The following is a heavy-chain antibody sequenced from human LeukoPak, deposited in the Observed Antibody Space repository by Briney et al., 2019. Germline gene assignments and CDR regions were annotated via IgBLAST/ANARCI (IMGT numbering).Heavy chain of an antibody. Sequence: GGSLRLSCAASGFTFSSHSMIWVRPAPGKGREWVSYISSSSYIYYADSVKGRFTISRDNAKNSLYLQMNSLRAEDTAVYYCARAGIAVAGSLDAFDIWGQGTMVTVSS. CDR3: ARAGIAVAGSLDAFDI. D-gene: IGHD6-19*01. J-gene: IGHJ3*02. V-gene: IGHV3-21*01. CDR2: ISSSSYI. CDR1: GFTFSSHS.